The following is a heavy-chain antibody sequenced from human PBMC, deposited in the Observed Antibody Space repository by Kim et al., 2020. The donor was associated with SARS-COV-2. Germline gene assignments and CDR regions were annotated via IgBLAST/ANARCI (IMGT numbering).Heavy chain of an antibody. CDR3: SRDPSSVPFNYYMDV. V-gene: IGHV3-20*04. CDR2: INWNGDST. CDR1: GFSFDDYG. D-gene: IGHD3-10*01. J-gene: IGHJ6*03. Sequence: GGSLRLSCAASGFSFDDYGMNWVRQAPGKGLEWVSGINWNGDSTGYADSVKGRFIISRENAKSSLYLQLNSLRAEDTALYYCSRDPSSVPFNYYMDVWG.